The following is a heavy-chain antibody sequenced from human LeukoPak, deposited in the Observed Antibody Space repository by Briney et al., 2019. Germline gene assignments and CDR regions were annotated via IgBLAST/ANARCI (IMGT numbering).Heavy chain of an antibody. J-gene: IGHJ6*03. D-gene: IGHD2-21*02. CDR2: LYTNDNT. Sequence: HSETLSLTCSVSGGSITSGRYYWTWIRQPAGKGLEWIGRLYTNDNTNYDPSLESRVSISVDTSKSQFYLQLTSVTAADTAVYFCARGVVTDDYYMDVWGKGITVIDSS. V-gene: IGHV4-61*02. CDR3: ARGVVTDDYYMDV. CDR1: GGSITSGRYY.